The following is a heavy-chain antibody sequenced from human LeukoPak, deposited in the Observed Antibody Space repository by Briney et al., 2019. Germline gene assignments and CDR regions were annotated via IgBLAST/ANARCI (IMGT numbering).Heavy chain of an antibody. V-gene: IGHV3-23*01. CDR1: GFTFSSYA. CDR2: IGGSGGST. J-gene: IGHJ4*02. CDR3: AKCPHGWYGGENLDY. D-gene: IGHD6-19*01. Sequence: PGGSLRLSCVASGFTFSSYAMSWVRQAPGKGLEWVSAIGGSGGSTYYADSVKGRFTISRDNSKNTLYLRMNSLRAEDTAVYYCAKCPHGWYGGENLDYWGQGTLVTVSS.